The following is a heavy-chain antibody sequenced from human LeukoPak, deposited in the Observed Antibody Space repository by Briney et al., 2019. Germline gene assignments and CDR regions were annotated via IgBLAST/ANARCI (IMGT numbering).Heavy chain of an antibody. CDR3: AKGLYCSSTSCLDYYYYGMDV. CDR1: GFTFSSYG. CDR2: ISNDGSDK. Sequence: GGSLRLSYAASGFTFSSYGMHWVRQAPGKGLEWAAVISNDGSDKYYADSVKGRFTISRDNSKKTLYLQMNSLRAEDTAVYYCAKGLYCSSTSCLDYYYYGMDVWGQGTTVTASS. V-gene: IGHV3-30*18. D-gene: IGHD2-2*01. J-gene: IGHJ6*02.